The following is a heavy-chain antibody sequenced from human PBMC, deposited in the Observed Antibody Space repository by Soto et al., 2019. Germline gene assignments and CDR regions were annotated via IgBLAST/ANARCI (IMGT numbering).Heavy chain of an antibody. CDR3: ASIDTYYDIVTGYYYYYYGMDV. J-gene: IGHJ6*02. Sequence: QVQLVQSGAEVKKPGASVKVSCKASGYTFTSYGISWVRQAPGQGLEWMGWISAYKGNTNYAQKLQGRVTMTTDTSTSTAYMELWSLRSDDSAVYYCASIDTYYDIVTGYYYYYYGMDVWGQGTTVTVSS. V-gene: IGHV1-18*01. D-gene: IGHD3-9*01. CDR2: ISAYKGNT. CDR1: GYTFTSYG.